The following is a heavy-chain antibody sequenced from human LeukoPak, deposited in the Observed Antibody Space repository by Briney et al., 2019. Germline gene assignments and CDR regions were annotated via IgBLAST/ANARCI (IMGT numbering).Heavy chain of an antibody. CDR1: GGSFSGYY. CDR3: ARGVIAAAGTFAFAI. Sequence: SETLSLTCAVYGGSFSGYYWSWIRQPPGKGLEWIGEINQSGSTNYNPSLKSRVTISVDTSKNQFTLKLSSVTAADTAVYYCARGVIAAAGTFAFAIWGQGTMVTVSS. D-gene: IGHD6-13*01. J-gene: IGHJ3*02. V-gene: IGHV4-34*01. CDR2: INQSGST.